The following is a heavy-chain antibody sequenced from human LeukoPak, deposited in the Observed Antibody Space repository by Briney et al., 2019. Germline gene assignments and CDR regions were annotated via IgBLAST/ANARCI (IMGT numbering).Heavy chain of an antibody. CDR2: INHDGGEV. CDR3: ATDRKSYDWSDYRFHY. CDR1: GFIFRTYW. D-gene: IGHD3-22*01. Sequence: SGGSLRLSCVASGFIFRTYWMNWFRRAPGKGLEWVGNINHDGGEVNYVDSVKGRFTISRDNAKDSLYLQMNSLRAEDTAMYYCATDRKSYDWSDYRFHYWGQGALVTVSS. V-gene: IGHV3-7*01. J-gene: IGHJ4*01.